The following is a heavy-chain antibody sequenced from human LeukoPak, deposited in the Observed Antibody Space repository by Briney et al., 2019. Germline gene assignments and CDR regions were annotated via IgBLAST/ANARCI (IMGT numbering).Heavy chain of an antibody. Sequence: ASVKVSCKASGYTFTGYYMHWVRQAPGQGLEWRGWINPNSGGTNYAQKFQGRVTMTRDTSISTAYMELSRLRSDDTAVYYCARDLEWLYPGGAFDIWGQGTMVTVSS. CDR1: GYTFTGYY. V-gene: IGHV1-2*02. CDR3: ARDLEWLYPGGAFDI. D-gene: IGHD3-3*01. CDR2: INPNSGGT. J-gene: IGHJ3*02.